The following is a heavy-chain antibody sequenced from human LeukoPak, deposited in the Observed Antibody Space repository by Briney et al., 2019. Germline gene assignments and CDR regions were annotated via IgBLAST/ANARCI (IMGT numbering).Heavy chain of an antibody. D-gene: IGHD5-12*01. Sequence: PSETLSLTCTVSGGSISSYYWSWIRQPPGKGLEWIGYIYYSGSTNYNPSLKSRVTISVDTSKNQFSLKLSSVTAADTAVYYCARFFSGDDAFDIWGRGTMVTVSS. CDR2: IYYSGST. CDR1: GGSISSYY. V-gene: IGHV4-59*01. J-gene: IGHJ3*02. CDR3: ARFFSGDDAFDI.